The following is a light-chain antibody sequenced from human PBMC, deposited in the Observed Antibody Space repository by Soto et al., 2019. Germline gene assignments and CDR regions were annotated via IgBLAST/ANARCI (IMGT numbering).Light chain of an antibody. CDR2: ECN. J-gene: IGLJ3*02. Sequence: QSVLTQPASVSESPGQSISISCGGGRNDIGTYNLVSWYQQHPGKAPKLIIYECNKRPSGVSNRFSGSRSGNTASLTISGLQAEDEADYYCCSYTDGSSLLFGGGTKLTVL. CDR1: RNDIGTYNL. CDR3: CSYTDGSSLL. V-gene: IGLV2-23*01.